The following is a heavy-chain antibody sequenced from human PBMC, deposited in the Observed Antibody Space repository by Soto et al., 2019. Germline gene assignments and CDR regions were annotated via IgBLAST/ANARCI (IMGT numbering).Heavy chain of an antibody. J-gene: IGHJ6*02. V-gene: IGHV3-23*01. D-gene: IGHD6-13*01. CDR3: VKAPSGAAAGSSRYYYYGMDV. CDR2: ISGSGDST. CDR1: AFTFSIYA. Sequence: GGSLILSCAGSAFTFSIYALSWVRQAPGKGLEWVSGISGSGDSTYYADSVKGRFTISRDNSKNTLFLQMNSLRADDTAVYYCVKAPSGAAAGSSRYYYYGMDVWGQGNTVTVYS.